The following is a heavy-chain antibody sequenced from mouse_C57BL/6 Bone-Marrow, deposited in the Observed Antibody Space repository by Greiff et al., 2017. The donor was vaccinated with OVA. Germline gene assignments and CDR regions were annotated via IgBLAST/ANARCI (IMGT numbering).Heavy chain of an antibody. D-gene: IGHD2-3*01. CDR3: ARGRGGWLLRGFDY. Sequence: EVQLQQSGPVLVKPGASVKMSCKASGYTFPDYSMNWVKQSHGKSLEWIGVINPYNGGTSYNQKFKGKATLNVDKSSGTAYMELNSLTSEDSAVYYVARGRGGWLLRGFDYWGQGTTLTVSS. V-gene: IGHV1-19*01. CDR1: GYTFPDYS. CDR2: INPYNGGT. J-gene: IGHJ2*01.